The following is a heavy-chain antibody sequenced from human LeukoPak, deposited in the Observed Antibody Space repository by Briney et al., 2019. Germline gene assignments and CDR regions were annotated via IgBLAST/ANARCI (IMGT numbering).Heavy chain of an antibody. J-gene: IGHJ3*02. CDR2: ISWNSGSI. D-gene: IGHD6-13*01. V-gene: IGHV3-9*03. CDR1: GFTFDDYA. Sequence: GRSLRLSCAASGFTFDDYAMHWVRQAPGKGLEWVSGISWNSGSIGYADSVKGRFTISRDNAKNSLYLQMNSLRAEDMALYYCAKGVMSSWYPMGAFDIWGQGTMVTVSS. CDR3: AKGVMSSWYPMGAFDI.